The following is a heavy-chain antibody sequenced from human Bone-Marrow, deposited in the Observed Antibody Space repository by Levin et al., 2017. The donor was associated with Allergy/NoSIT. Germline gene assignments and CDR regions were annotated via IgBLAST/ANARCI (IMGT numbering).Heavy chain of an antibody. CDR1: GFTVYNNY. D-gene: IGHD2-8*01. V-gene: IGHV3-66*01. J-gene: IGHJ4*02. CDR2: IYSGGTT. CDR3: SRNVPLTANGY. Sequence: GGSLRLSCAVSGFTVYNNYMSWVRQAPGKGLEWVSLIYSGGTTQYADSVKGRFTISRDSSKNTLYLQMNRLTPEATAMYYCSRNVPLTANGYWGQGTLVTVSS.